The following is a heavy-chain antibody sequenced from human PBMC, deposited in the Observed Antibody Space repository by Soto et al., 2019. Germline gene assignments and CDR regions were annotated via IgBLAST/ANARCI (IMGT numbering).Heavy chain of an antibody. CDR3: ARELGAGRQYYFDY. V-gene: IGHV1-2*02. CDR1: GYTFTGYH. D-gene: IGHD3-10*01. CDR2: IAPSSGGT. Sequence: QVQLVQSGAEVKKPGASVKVSCEASGYTFTGYHMHWVRQAPGQGLEWMGWIAPSSGGTNYAQRFQGRVSMTRDTSMSTAYMELSRLSSDDTAVYYRARELGAGRQYYFDYWGQGTLVTVSS. J-gene: IGHJ4*02.